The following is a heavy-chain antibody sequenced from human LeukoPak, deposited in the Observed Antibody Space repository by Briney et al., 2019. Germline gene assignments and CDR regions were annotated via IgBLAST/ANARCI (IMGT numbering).Heavy chain of an antibody. CDR3: ARHRGIQLWLYNWFDL. Sequence: GESLKISCKGSGYSFTSYWIGWVRQMPGKGLEWMGIIYPGDSDTRYSPSFQGQVTISADKSISTAYLQWSSLKASDTAMYYCARHRGIQLWLYNWFDLWGQGTLVTVSS. J-gene: IGHJ5*02. V-gene: IGHV5-51*01. CDR1: GYSFTSYW. CDR2: IYPGDSDT. D-gene: IGHD5-18*01.